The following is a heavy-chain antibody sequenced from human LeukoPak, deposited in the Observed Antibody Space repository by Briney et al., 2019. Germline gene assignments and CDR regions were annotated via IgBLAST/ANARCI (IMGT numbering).Heavy chain of an antibody. CDR3: ARLRLFANWGLQTNWFDP. CDR2: TYYRSKWYN. Sequence: SQTLSLTCAISGDSVSSNSAAWNWIRQSPSRGLEWLGRTYYRSKWYNDYAVSVKSRITINPDTSKNQFSLKLSSVTAADTAVYYCARLRLFANWGLQTNWFDPWGQGTLVTVSS. V-gene: IGHV6-1*01. CDR1: GDSVSSNSAA. J-gene: IGHJ5*02. D-gene: IGHD7-27*01.